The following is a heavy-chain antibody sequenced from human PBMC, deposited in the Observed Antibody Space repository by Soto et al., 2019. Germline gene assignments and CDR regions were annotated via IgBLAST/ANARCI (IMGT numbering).Heavy chain of an antibody. CDR1: GFTFSSYG. D-gene: IGHD2-2*01. Sequence: GGSLSLSCAASGFTFSSYGMHWVRQAPGKGLEWVAVISYDGSNKYYADSVKGRFTISRDNSKNTLYLQMNSLRAEDTAVYYCAKNRVGGVVVPAAMGGRYYYYGMDVWGQGTTVTISS. CDR2: ISYDGSNK. V-gene: IGHV3-30*18. CDR3: AKNRVGGVVVPAAMGGRYYYYGMDV. J-gene: IGHJ6*02.